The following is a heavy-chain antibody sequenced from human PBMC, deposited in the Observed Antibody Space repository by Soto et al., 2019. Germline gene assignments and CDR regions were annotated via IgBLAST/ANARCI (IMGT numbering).Heavy chain of an antibody. CDR1: GYSFTSYW. CDR3: ATSTRSSPPVYGMDV. V-gene: IGHV5-51*01. Sequence: GESLTISCKGSGYSFTSYWIGWVRQMPGKGLEWMGIIYPGDSDTRYSPSFQGQVTISADKSISTAYLQWSSLKASDTAMYYCATSTRSSPPVYGMDVCGQGNTVTVSS. CDR2: IYPGDSDT. J-gene: IGHJ6*02. D-gene: IGHD6-6*01.